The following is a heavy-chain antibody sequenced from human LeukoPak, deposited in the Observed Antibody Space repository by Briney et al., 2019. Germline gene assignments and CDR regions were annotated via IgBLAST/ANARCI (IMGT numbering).Heavy chain of an antibody. CDR2: IYYSGST. D-gene: IGHD1-1*01. V-gene: IGHV4-59*12. CDR1: GGSISSYY. J-gene: IGHJ5*02. CDR3: ARLLEGEYNWFDP. Sequence: SETLSLTCTVSGGSISSYYWSWIRQPPGKGLEWIGYIYYSGSTNYNPSLKSRVTISVDKSKNQFSLKLSSGTAADTAVYYCARLLEGEYNWFDPWGQGTLVTVSS.